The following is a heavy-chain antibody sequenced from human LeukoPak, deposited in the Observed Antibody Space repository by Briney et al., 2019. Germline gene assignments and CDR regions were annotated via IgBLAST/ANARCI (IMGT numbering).Heavy chain of an antibody. CDR3: AKDFRIGYSAHFDY. Sequence: GGSLRLSCAASGFTFSGSAMSWVRQAPGKGLEWVSTISGSGSSTYYADSVKGRFTISRDNSKNTLYLQMRSLRAEDTAVYYCAKDFRIGYSAHFDYWGQGALVTVSS. D-gene: IGHD2-21*01. CDR1: GFTFSGSA. V-gene: IGHV3-23*01. CDR2: ISGSGSST. J-gene: IGHJ4*02.